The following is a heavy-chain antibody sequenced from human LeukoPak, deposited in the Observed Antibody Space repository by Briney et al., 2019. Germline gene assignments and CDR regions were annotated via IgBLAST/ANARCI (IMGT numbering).Heavy chain of an antibody. CDR3: AKDQDSSGYFRRDPNDAFDI. D-gene: IGHD3-22*01. CDR2: ISDNDGTT. V-gene: IGHV3-23*01. CDR1: GFTFNSYA. J-gene: IGHJ3*02. Sequence: PGGSLTLSCVASGFTFNSYAMSWVRQTPGKGLEWVSGISDNDGTTYYTDSVKGRFTISRDNSKDTVSLQMNNLNAADTAVYYCAKDQDSSGYFRRDPNDAFDIWGQGTMVTVSS.